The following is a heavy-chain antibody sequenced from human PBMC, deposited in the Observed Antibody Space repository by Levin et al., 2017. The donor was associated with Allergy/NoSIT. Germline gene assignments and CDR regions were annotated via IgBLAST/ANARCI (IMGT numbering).Heavy chain of an antibody. J-gene: IGHJ4*02. Sequence: GGSLRLSCAASGFTFSSYAMSWVRQAPGKGLEWVSAISGSGGSTYYADSVKGRFTISRDNSKNTLYLQMNSLRAEDTAVYYCANTIQLWPRWFDYWGQGTLVTVSS. D-gene: IGHD5-18*01. V-gene: IGHV3-23*01. CDR2: ISGSGGST. CDR1: GFTFSSYA. CDR3: ANTIQLWPRWFDY.